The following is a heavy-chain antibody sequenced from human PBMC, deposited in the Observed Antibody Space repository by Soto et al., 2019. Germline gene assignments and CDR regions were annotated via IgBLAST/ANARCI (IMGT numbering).Heavy chain of an antibody. V-gene: IGHV1-69*12. CDR3: ARGTDGYYYYGMDV. D-gene: IGHD3-10*01. J-gene: IGHJ6*01. Sequence: QVQLVQSGAEVKKPGSSVKVSCKASGGTFSSYAISWVRQAPGQGLEWMGGIIPIFGTANYAQKFQGRVTXXAXEXMSTAYMELSSLRSEDTAVYYCARGTDGYYYYGMDVWGQGTTVTVSS. CDR1: GGTFSSYA. CDR2: IIPIFGTA.